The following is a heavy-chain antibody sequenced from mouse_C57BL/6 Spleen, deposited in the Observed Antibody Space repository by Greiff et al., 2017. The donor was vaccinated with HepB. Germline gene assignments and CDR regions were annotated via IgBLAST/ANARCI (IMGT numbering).Heavy chain of an antibody. V-gene: IGHV1-72*01. CDR3: ARYYDGYYDGGDY. J-gene: IGHJ2*01. Sequence: KHKHHEAELVKHGDSSKMNCKAECHTFTSYWMHWVKQRRGRGLEWIGRIDPNSGGTKYNEKFKSKATLTVGKPSSTAYMQLSSLTSEDSAVYYCARYYDGYYDGGDYWGQGTTLTVSS. CDR1: CHTFTSYW. D-gene: IGHD2-3*01. CDR2: IDPNSGGT.